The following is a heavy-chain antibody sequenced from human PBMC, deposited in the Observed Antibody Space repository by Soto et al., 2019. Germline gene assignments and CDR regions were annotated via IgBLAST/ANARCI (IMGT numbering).Heavy chain of an antibody. D-gene: IGHD3-3*01. Sequence: EVQLVESGGGLVKPGGSLRLSCAASGFTFSNAWMSWVRQAPGKGLEWVGRIKSKTDGGTTDYAAPVKGRFTISRDDSKNTLYLQMNSRKTEDTAVYYCTTEEGFWSGYGWFDPWGQGTLVTVSS. CDR3: TTEEGFWSGYGWFDP. V-gene: IGHV3-15*01. J-gene: IGHJ5*02. CDR1: GFTFSNAW. CDR2: IKSKTDGGTT.